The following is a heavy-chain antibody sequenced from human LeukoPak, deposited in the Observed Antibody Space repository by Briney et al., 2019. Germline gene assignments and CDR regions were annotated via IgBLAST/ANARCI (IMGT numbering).Heavy chain of an antibody. V-gene: IGHV3-30*03. CDR1: GFTFSSYG. J-gene: IGHJ4*02. CDR3: ARVELYASGWFGSLDY. CDR2: ISYDGSDK. D-gene: IGHD6-19*01. Sequence: GTSLRLSCGASGFTFSSYGMHWVRQAPGKGLEWVAVISYDGSDKYYADSAKGRFIISRDNSKNPLYLQMNTLRTEDTAVYYCARVELYASGWFGSLDYWGQGALVTVSS.